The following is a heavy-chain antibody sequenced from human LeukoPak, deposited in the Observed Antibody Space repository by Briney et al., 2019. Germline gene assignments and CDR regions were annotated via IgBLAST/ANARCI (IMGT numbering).Heavy chain of an antibody. CDR3: AKDKPDSGSPYYFDY. V-gene: IGHV3-21*04. J-gene: IGHJ4*02. CDR2: ISSSSAYI. CDR1: GFTFSSYS. Sequence: GGSLRLSCAASGFTFSSYSMNWVRQAPGKGLEWVSSISSSSAYIYYADSVKGRFTISRDNSKNTLYLQMNSLRAEDTAVYYCAKDKPDSGSPYYFDYWGQGTLVTVSS. D-gene: IGHD2-15*01.